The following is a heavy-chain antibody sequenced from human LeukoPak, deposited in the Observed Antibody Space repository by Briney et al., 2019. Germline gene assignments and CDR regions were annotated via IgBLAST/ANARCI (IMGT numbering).Heavy chain of an antibody. CDR2: LYSGGST. D-gene: IGHD3-22*01. CDR1: GFTVSSKY. Sequence: GGSLRLSCAASGFTVSSKYMSWVRQAPGKGLEWVSVLYSGGSTYYADSVKGRFTISRDNSKNTLHLQMNSLRAEDTAVYYCARGDYYDSSGYYSVSLNFDYWGQGTLVTVSS. J-gene: IGHJ4*02. CDR3: ARGDYYDSSGYYSVSLNFDY. V-gene: IGHV3-66*01.